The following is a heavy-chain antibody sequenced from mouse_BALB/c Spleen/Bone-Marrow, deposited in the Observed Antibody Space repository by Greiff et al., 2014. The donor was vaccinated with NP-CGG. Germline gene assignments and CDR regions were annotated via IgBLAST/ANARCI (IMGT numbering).Heavy chain of an antibody. CDR2: INPSNGRS. CDR3: ARRGNYGAMDY. D-gene: IGHD2-1*01. CDR1: GYTFTSHW. Sequence: VQLQQSGAELVKPGASVKLSCKASGYTFTSHWMHWVKQRPGQGLEWIGEINPSNGRSNYNEKFKSKAALTVDKSSSTAYMQLSSLTSEDSAVYYCARRGNYGAMDYRGQGASVTVSS. V-gene: IGHV1S81*02. J-gene: IGHJ4*01.